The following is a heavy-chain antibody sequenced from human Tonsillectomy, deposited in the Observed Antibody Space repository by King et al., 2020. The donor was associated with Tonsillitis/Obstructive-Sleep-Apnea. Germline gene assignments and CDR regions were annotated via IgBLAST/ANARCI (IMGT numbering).Heavy chain of an antibody. Sequence: QLQESGPGLVKPSETLSLTCTVSGGSISSSSYYWGWIRQPPGKGLEWIGSIYYSGSTYYNPSLKSRVTISVDTSKNQFSLKLSSVTAADTAVYYCASSYGGNSIIWFDPWGQGTLVTVSS. J-gene: IGHJ5*02. D-gene: IGHD4-23*01. CDR1: GGSISSSSYY. V-gene: IGHV4-39*01. CDR2: IYYSGST. CDR3: ASSYGGNSIIWFDP.